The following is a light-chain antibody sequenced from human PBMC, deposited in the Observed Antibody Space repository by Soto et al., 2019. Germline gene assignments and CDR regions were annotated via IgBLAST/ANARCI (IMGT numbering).Light chain of an antibody. CDR2: DVS. CDR3: QQYATAPLT. J-gene: IGKJ4*01. Sequence: DIVWTQSPCTLSLSPGEGATLSCRASQSVPKNYLGWYKQKTGQAHRLLIYDVSNRDTDVPDRFSGSGSETDFTITISGLEPEDVAVYYCQQYATAPLTFGGGTKLEIK. CDR1: QSVPKNY. V-gene: IGKV3-20*01.